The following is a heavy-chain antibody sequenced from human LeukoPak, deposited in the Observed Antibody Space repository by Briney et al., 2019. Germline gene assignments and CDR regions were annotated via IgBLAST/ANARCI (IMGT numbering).Heavy chain of an antibody. J-gene: IGHJ6*03. Sequence: SETLSLTCAVYGGSFSGYYWSWIRQPPGKGLGWIGEINHSGSTNYNPSLKSRVTISVDTSKNQFSLKLSSVTAADTAVYYCARVAAGGGYYYYYYMDVWGKGTTVTVSS. V-gene: IGHV4-34*01. CDR2: INHSGST. CDR1: GGSFSGYY. D-gene: IGHD6-25*01. CDR3: ARVAAGGGYYYYYYMDV.